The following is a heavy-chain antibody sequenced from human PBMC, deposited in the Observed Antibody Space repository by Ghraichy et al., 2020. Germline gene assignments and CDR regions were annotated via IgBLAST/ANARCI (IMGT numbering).Heavy chain of an antibody. V-gene: IGHV4-39*01. J-gene: IGHJ3*02. CDR1: GGSISSSTYY. D-gene: IGHD3-22*01. CDR2: IYYNGNT. Sequence: SETLSLTCTVSGGSISSSTYYWGWIRQPPGKGLEWIGSIYYNGNTYYNPSLQSRVTISVDTSKNQFSLKLNSVTAADTAVYYCVRPPPYYHSGGDIWGQGTMVTVSS. CDR3: VRPPPYYHSGGDI.